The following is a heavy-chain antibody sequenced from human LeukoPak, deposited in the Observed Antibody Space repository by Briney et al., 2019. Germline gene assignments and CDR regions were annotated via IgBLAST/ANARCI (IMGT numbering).Heavy chain of an antibody. D-gene: IGHD3-10*01. CDR2: ISGRGEST. J-gene: IGHJ4*02. Sequence: PGGSLRLSCAASGFTFANHAMNWVRQAPGKGLEWVSVISGRGESTLYADSVKGRITISRDNSKNTLYLQMNSLRAEDTAVYYCAKAIYASGSPYTSIDYWGQGTLVTVSS. CDR3: AKAIYASGSPYTSIDY. V-gene: IGHV3-23*01. CDR1: GFTFANHA.